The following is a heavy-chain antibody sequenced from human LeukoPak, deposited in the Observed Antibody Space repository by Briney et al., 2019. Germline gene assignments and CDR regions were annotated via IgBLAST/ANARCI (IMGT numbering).Heavy chain of an antibody. CDR2: IYYSGST. CDR3: AGAISGYEAFDY. D-gene: IGHD5-12*01. Sequence: SETLSLTCTVSGGSISSYYWSWIWQPPGKGLEWIGYIYYSGSTNYNPSLKSRVTISVDTSKNQFSLKLSSVTAADTAVYYCAGAISGYEAFDYWGQGTLVTVSS. CDR1: GGSISSYY. V-gene: IGHV4-59*01. J-gene: IGHJ4*02.